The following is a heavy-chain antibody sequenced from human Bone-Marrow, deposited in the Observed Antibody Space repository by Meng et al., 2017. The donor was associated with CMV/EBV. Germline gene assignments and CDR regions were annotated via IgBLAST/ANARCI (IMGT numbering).Heavy chain of an antibody. CDR1: GLTFSSYA. J-gene: IGHJ3*02. CDR2: ISYDGSNK. V-gene: IGHV3-30-3*01. CDR3: ARAQGGRAFDI. Sequence: SCAASGLTFSSYAMHWVRQAPGKGLEWVAVISYDGSNKYYADSVKGRFTISRDNSKNTLYLQMNSLRAEDTAVYYCARAQGGRAFDIWGQGTMVTVSS. D-gene: IGHD3-16*01.